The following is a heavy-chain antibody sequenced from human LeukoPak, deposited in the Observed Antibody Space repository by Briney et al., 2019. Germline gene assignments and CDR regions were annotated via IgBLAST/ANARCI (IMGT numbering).Heavy chain of an antibody. J-gene: IGHJ4*02. D-gene: IGHD2-15*01. CDR2: IKQDGGEE. Sequence: GGSLRLSCVGSEFTFSTYWMSWVRQAPGKGLEWLANIKQDGGEEYYVDSVKGRFTISRDNAKNSLYLQINSLRADDTAIYYCATEYKGYWGQGTLVTVSS. CDR1: EFTFSTYW. V-gene: IGHV3-7*05. CDR3: ATEYKGY.